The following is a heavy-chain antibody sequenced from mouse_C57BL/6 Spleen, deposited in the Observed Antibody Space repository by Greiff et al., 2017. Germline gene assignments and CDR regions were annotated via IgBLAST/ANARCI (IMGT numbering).Heavy chain of an antibody. CDR2: ISSGSSTI. D-gene: IGHD2-1*01. CDR1: GFTFSDYG. Sequence: EVQVVESGGGLVKPGGSLKLSCAASGFTFSDYGMHWVRQAPEKGLEWVAYISSGSSTIYYAATVKGRFTISRDNAKNTLFLQMTSLRSEDTAMYYCARPRYGTPFAYWGQGTLVTVSA. CDR3: ARPRYGTPFAY. V-gene: IGHV5-17*01. J-gene: IGHJ3*01.